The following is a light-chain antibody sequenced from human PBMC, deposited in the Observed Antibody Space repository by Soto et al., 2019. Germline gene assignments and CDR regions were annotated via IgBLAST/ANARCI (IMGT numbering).Light chain of an antibody. V-gene: IGKV1-27*01. Sequence: DFQMTQSPSSLPASVGGRVTITCRASQYSSNSLAWSQQNPGKVTELLIYAASTLQSGVPLRFSGSGSGTDFGHPIYSLHPGDVATYYCQRCNRASTFGPGTKVEIK. CDR3: QRCNRAST. CDR1: QYSSNS. J-gene: IGKJ1*01. CDR2: AAS.